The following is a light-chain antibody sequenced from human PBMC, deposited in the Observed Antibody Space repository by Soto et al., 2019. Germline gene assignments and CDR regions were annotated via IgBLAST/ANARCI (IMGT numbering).Light chain of an antibody. Sequence: EIVLTQSPGTLSLSPGERATLSCRASQSLNTNSLAWYQQKPGQTPRLLIYAASTRDTDIPDRFIGSGSGTDFALTITRLEPEDFALYCCQQYNASPLTFGPGTKLDVK. CDR3: QQYNASPLT. CDR2: AAS. CDR1: QSLNTNS. J-gene: IGKJ3*01. V-gene: IGKV3-20*01.